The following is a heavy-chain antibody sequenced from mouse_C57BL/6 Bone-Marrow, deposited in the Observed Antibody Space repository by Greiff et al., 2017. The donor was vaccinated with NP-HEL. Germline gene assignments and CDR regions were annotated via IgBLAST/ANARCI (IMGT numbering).Heavy chain of an antibody. J-gene: IGHJ3*01. V-gene: IGHV5-6*01. CDR3: ARRRGYDAAWFAY. Sequence: EVQLVESGGDLVKPGGSLKLSCAASGFTFSSYGMSWVRQTPDKRLEWVATISSGGSYTYYPDSVKGRCTISRDNAKNTLYLQMSSLKSEDTAMYYCARRRGYDAAWFAYWGQGTLVTVSA. CDR2: ISSGGSYT. D-gene: IGHD2-3*01. CDR1: GFTFSSYG.